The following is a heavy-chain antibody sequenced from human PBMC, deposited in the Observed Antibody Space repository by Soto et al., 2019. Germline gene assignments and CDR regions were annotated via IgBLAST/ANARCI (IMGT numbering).Heavy chain of an antibody. Sequence: GGSLRLSCAASGLTFSSYGMHWVRQAPGKGLEWVAVISYDGSNKYYADSVKGRFTISRDNSKNTLYLQMNSLRAEDTAVYYCAKDGEAGTTASYWGQGTLVTVSS. J-gene: IGHJ4*02. D-gene: IGHD1-1*01. CDR2: ISYDGSNK. CDR1: GLTFSSYG. V-gene: IGHV3-30*18. CDR3: AKDGEAGTTASY.